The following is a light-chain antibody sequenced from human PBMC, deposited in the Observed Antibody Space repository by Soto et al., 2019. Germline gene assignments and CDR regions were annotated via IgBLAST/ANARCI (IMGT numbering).Light chain of an antibody. J-gene: IGKJ4*01. CDR3: QQRAKWPLT. Sequence: EIVLTQSPVTLSLSPGERATLSCRASQSVNSFLAWYQQKPGQAPRLLIYDTSKRATGIPARFSGSGSGTDFTLTIRSLEPEDFAIYYCQQRAKWPLTFGGGTKVDIK. V-gene: IGKV3-11*01. CDR1: QSVNSF. CDR2: DTS.